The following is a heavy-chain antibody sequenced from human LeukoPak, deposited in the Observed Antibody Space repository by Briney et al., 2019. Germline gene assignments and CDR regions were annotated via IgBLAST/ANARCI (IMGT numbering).Heavy chain of an antibody. CDR1: GYTFTTYD. Sequence: ASVKVSCKASGYTFTTYDINWVRQATGQGLEWMGWMNPNSGNTGYAQKFQGGVTMTRNTSITTAYMELSSLRSEDTAVYYCARRSGTAMTTTFDYWGQGTLVTVSS. D-gene: IGHD4-17*01. CDR3: ARRSGTAMTTTFDY. J-gene: IGHJ4*02. CDR2: MNPNSGNT. V-gene: IGHV1-8*01.